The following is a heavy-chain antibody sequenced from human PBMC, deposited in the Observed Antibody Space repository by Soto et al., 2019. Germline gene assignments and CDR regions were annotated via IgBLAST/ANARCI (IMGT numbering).Heavy chain of an antibody. Sequence: SETLSLTCAVYGGSFSGYYWSWIRQPPGKGLEWIGEINHSGSTNYNPSLKSRVTISVDTSKNQFSLKLSSVTAADTAVYYCARGAELWGSFYYYYYGMDVWGQGTTVTVS. CDR1: GGSFSGYY. J-gene: IGHJ6*02. CDR2: INHSGST. CDR3: ARGAELWGSFYYYYYGMDV. D-gene: IGHD5-18*01. V-gene: IGHV4-34*01.